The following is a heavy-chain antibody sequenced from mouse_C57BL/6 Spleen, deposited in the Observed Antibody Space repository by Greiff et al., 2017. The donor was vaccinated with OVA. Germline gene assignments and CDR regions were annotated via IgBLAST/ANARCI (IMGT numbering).Heavy chain of an antibody. CDR3: ASEGDDGSYGDY. CDR2: INPSNGGS. CDR1: GYTFTSYW. Sequence: QQPGTELVKPGASVKLSCKASGYTFTSYWMHWVKQRPGQGLEWIGNINPSNGGSNYNEKFKSKATLTVDKSASTAYMQLSSLTSEDSAVDDYASEGDDGSYGDYWGQGTSVTVSS. J-gene: IGHJ4*01. V-gene: IGHV1-53*01. D-gene: IGHD1-1*02.